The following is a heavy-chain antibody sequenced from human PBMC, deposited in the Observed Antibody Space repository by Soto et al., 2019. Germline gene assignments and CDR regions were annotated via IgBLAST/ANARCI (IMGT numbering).Heavy chain of an antibody. CDR1: GGSFSGYY. V-gene: IGHV4-34*01. D-gene: IGHD3-10*01. CDR2: INHSGST. CDR3: ARGYGRTFDY. J-gene: IGHJ4*02. Sequence: QVQLQQWGAGLLKPSETLSLTCAVYGGSFSGYYWSWIRQPPGKGLEWIGEINHSGSTNYNPSLMRRFTISVVTSKHRFSRKLSSVTAADTAVYYCARGYGRTFDYWGQGTLVTVSS.